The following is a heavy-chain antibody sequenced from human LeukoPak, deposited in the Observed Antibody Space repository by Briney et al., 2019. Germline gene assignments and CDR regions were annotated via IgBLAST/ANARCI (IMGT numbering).Heavy chain of an antibody. Sequence: ASVKVSCKASGYTFTSYYMHWVRQAPGQGLEWMGIINPSGGSTNYAQKFQSRVTMTRDTSTNTVYMELSSLRSEDTAVYYCARGPSITMVRGGQWYYYMDVWGKGTTVTISS. CDR3: ARGPSITMVRGGQWYYYMDV. V-gene: IGHV1-46*01. D-gene: IGHD3-10*01. CDR1: GYTFTSYY. J-gene: IGHJ6*03. CDR2: INPSGGST.